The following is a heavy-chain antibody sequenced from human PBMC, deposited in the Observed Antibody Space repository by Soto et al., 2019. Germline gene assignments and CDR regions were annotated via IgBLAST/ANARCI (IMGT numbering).Heavy chain of an antibody. D-gene: IGHD2-2*02. CDR3: AREGRGKKAGYNGLVSLGY. Sequence: QVQLVQSGAEVKTPGSSLKVSCKVSGSRFSNYAISWVRQAPGHGLEWLGRIIPIFNSTKYAQNVQGRVTITADKTTSKASLELSSLRSDDTAVYYCAREGRGKKAGYNGLVSLGYWGQGTLVTVSS. CDR2: IIPIFNST. V-gene: IGHV1-69*06. CDR1: GSRFSNYA. J-gene: IGHJ4*02.